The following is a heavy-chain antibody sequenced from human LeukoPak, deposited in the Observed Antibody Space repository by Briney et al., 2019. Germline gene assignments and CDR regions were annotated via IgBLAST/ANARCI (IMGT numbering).Heavy chain of an antibody. CDR2: ISGSGGST. V-gene: IGHV3-23*01. J-gene: IGHJ3*02. CDR3: AKVSVVAGRNAFDI. Sequence: GGSLRLSCAASGFTFSSYAMSWVRQAPGKGLEWVSAISGSGGSTYYADSVKGRFTISRDNSKNMLYLQMNSLRVEDTAIYYCAKVSVVAGRNAFDIWGQGTMVTVSS. CDR1: GFTFSSYA. D-gene: IGHD3-22*01.